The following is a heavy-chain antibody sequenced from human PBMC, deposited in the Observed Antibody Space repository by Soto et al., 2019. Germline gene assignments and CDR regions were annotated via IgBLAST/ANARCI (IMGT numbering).Heavy chain of an antibody. V-gene: IGHV4-31*03. J-gene: IGHJ4*02. Sequence: SETLSLTCTVSGGSISSGGYYWSWIRQHPGKGLEWIGYIYYSGSTYYNPSLKSRVTISVDTSKNQFSLKLSSGTAADTAVYYCARGERDGTDYWGQGTLVTVSS. CDR1: GGSISSGGYY. D-gene: IGHD1-26*01. CDR3: ARGERDGTDY. CDR2: IYYSGST.